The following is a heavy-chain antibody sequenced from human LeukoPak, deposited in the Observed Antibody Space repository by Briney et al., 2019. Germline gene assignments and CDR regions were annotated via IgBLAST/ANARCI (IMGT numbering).Heavy chain of an antibody. J-gene: IGHJ3*02. V-gene: IGHV1-18*01. D-gene: IGHD3-22*01. CDR1: VYTFTRYG. CDR3: ARGEDYYDSSGYQPSAIWGAFDI. Sequence: GASVKVSCKASVYTFTRYGICRVRQAPGRGLEWMGWISAYNGNTNYAQKLQGRVTMTTDTCTRPAYMELRSLRSDGTAVYYCARGEDYYDSSGYQPSAIWGAFDIWGQGTMVTVYS. CDR2: ISAYNGNT.